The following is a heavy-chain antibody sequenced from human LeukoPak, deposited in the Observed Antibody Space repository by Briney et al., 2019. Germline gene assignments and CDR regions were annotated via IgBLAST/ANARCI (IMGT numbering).Heavy chain of an antibody. J-gene: IGHJ6*02. CDR2: IYYSGST. CDR1: GGSISSGDYH. V-gene: IGHV4-30-4*01. D-gene: IGHD1-26*01. CDR3: ARGGGANRNNSYGMDV. Sequence: SQTLSLTCTVSGGSISSGDYHWSWIRQPPGKGLEWIGYIYYSGSTYYNPSLKSRVTISVDTSKNQFSLKLSSVTAADTAVYYWARGGGANRNNSYGMDVWGQGPTVTVSS.